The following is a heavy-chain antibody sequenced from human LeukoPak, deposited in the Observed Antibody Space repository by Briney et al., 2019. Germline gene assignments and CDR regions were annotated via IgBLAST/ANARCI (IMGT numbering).Heavy chain of an antibody. CDR1: GYTFTSYG. CDR3: ARDGRRGSSSRYNWFDP. D-gene: IGHD6-13*01. J-gene: IGHJ5*02. V-gene: IGHV1-18*01. CDR2: ISAYNGNT. Sequence: ASVKVSCKASGYTFTSYGISWVRQAPGQGLEWMGWISAYNGNTNYAQKLQGRVTMTTDTSTSTAYMELRSLRSDDTAVYYCARDGRRGSSSRYNWFDPWGQGTLVTVSS.